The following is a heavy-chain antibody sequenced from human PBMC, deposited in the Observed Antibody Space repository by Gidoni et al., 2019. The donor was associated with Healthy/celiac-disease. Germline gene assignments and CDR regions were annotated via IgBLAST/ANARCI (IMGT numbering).Heavy chain of an antibody. V-gene: IGHV4-59*01. Sequence: QESGPGLVKPSETLSLTCTVSGGSISSYYWSWIRQPPGKGLEWIGYIYYSGSTNYNPSLKSRVTISVDTSKNQFSLKLSAVTAADTAVYYCARERRSYAFDIWGQGTMVTVSS. J-gene: IGHJ3*02. CDR1: GGSISSYY. D-gene: IGHD1-26*01. CDR2: IYYSGST. CDR3: ARERRSYAFDI.